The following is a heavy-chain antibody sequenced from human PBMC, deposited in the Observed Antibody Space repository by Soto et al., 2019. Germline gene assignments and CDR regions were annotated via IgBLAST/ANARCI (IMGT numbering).Heavy chain of an antibody. D-gene: IGHD6-13*01. CDR3: ARDRGSYSSSWSEYNWFDP. V-gene: IGHV4-59*01. CDR1: GGSISSYY. J-gene: IGHJ5*02. Sequence: SETLSLTCTVSGGSISSYYWSWIRQPPGKGLEWIGYIYYSGSTNYNPSLKSRVTISVDTSKNQFSLKLSSVAAADTAVYYCARDRGSYSSSWSEYNWFDPWGQGTLVTVSS. CDR2: IYYSGST.